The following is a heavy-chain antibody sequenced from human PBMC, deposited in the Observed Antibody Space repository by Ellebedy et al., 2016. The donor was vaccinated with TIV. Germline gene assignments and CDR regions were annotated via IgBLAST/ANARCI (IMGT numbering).Heavy chain of an antibody. CDR3: ARGIPIYPPRALTSLGY. Sequence: SETLSLXCSVSGASINDDQWSWIRQPPGKGLEWIGCISNSGNTNYNPSLKSRVTMSMDTSQNEFSLDLTSVTAADTAVYYCARGIPIYPPRALTSLGYWGQGALVTVSS. CDR2: ISNSGNT. J-gene: IGHJ4*02. CDR1: GASINDDQ. D-gene: IGHD2-21*01. V-gene: IGHV4-59*01.